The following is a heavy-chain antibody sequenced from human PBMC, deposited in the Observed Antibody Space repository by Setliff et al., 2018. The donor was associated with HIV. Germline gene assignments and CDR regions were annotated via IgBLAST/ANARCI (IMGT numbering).Heavy chain of an antibody. V-gene: IGHV1-69*13. D-gene: IGHD1-26*01. J-gene: IGHJ2*01. CDR3: ARGPTPGIWYSGTFRYWYFDV. CDR1: GYTFTGYY. Sequence: SVKVSCKASGYTFTGYYMHWVRQAPGQGLEWMGGIIPIFGTTNYAQKFQDRVTITADESTSTVYMELGSLRSEDTAVYYCARGPTPGIWYSGTFRYWYFDVWGRGTLVTVSS. CDR2: IIPIFGTT.